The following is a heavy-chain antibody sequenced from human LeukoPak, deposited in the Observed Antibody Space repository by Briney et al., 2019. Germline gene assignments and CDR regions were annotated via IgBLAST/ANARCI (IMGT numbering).Heavy chain of an antibody. D-gene: IGHD3-22*01. J-gene: IGHJ4*02. CDR1: GFPFSGYA. CDR2: ISRDGTNK. Sequence: GGSLRLSCAASGFPFSGYAIHWVRQAPGKGLEWVAVISRDGTNKYYADSVKGRFTISRDNSKNMLYLQMNSLRTEDTAVYYCARHRGPSLHSSGYFDYWGQGTLVTVSS. V-gene: IGHV3-30-3*01. CDR3: ARHRGPSLHSSGYFDY.